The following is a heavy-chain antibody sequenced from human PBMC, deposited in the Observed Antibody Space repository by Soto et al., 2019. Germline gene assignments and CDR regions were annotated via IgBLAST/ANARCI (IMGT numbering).Heavy chain of an antibody. D-gene: IGHD4-17*01. CDR3: TNIPDYGDYSFAN. Sequence: EVQLVESGGGLVQPGGSLKLSCAASGFPFSGAAIHWVRQASGKGLEWVGRIRSKANTYATAYAASVKGRFTISRDDSKNTAFLQVNSLKTEDTAVYYCTNIPDYGDYSFANWGQGTLVTVSS. CDR1: GFPFSGAA. V-gene: IGHV3-73*02. CDR2: IRSKANTYAT. J-gene: IGHJ4*02.